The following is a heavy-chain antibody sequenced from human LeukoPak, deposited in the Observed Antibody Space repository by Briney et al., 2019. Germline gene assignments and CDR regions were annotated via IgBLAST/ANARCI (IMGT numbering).Heavy chain of an antibody. Sequence: QSGGSLRLSCAASGFTFSSYNMTWVRQAPGKGLEWVSYISTSGSGIYYADSVKGRFTIARDNAGNSLYLQMNSLRAEDTAVYYCARTHIIDDAVDIWGQGTRVTVSS. CDR2: ISTSGSGI. CDR3: ARTHIIDDAVDI. CDR1: GFTFSSYN. D-gene: IGHD2/OR15-2a*01. J-gene: IGHJ3*02. V-gene: IGHV3-48*04.